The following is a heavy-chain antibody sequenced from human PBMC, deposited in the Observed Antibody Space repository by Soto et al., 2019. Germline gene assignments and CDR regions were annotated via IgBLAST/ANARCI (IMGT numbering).Heavy chain of an antibody. CDR3: ARGPSGDKVDY. J-gene: IGHJ4*02. CDR2: IYGGGNT. V-gene: IGHV4-30-4*01. Sequence: QVQLQESGPGLVEPSQPLSLTCIVSGGSISSGDYNWNWIRQLPGTGLEWIGHIYGGGNTYSNPSLKSRVTRSLDTSKNQCSLNLNSVTAADTAVYFCARGPSGDKVDYWGQGTLVTVSS. CDR1: GGSISSGDYN. D-gene: IGHD1-26*01.